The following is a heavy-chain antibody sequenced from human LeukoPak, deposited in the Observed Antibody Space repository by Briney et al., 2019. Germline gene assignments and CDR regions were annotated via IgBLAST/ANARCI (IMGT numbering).Heavy chain of an antibody. CDR3: AREVATSYYDSGAYYRQTEAFDF. V-gene: IGHV4-59*01. Sequence: PGGSLRLSCAASGFTFSSYAMSWVRQAPGKGLEWIGYVDYRGGTKYNASLKSRVTISLETSKNQFSLNLNSVIAADTAVYYCAREVATSYYDSGAYYRQTEAFDFWGQGKMVTVSS. D-gene: IGHD3-22*01. J-gene: IGHJ3*01. CDR1: GFTFSSYA. CDR2: VDYRGGT.